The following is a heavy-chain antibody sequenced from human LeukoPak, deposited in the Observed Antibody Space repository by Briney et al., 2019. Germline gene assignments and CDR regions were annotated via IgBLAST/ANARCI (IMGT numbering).Heavy chain of an antibody. CDR2: IIPIFGTA. J-gene: IGHJ4*02. V-gene: IGHV1-69*06. CDR1: GYTFTSNY. D-gene: IGHD4/OR15-4a*01. Sequence: ASVKVSCKASGYTFTSNYMHWVRQAPGQGLEWMGGIIPIFGTANYAQKFQGRVTITADKSTSTAYMELSSLRSEDTAVYYCARVEISGLTTLGYWGQGTLVTVSS. CDR3: ARVEISGLTTLGY.